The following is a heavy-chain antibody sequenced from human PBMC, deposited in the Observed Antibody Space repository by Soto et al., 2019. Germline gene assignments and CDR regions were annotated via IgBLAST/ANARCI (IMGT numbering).Heavy chain of an antibody. V-gene: IGHV1-18*01. D-gene: IGHD1-26*01. CDR1: GYTFTSYG. CDR3: AKDQGRSFDY. CDR2: INPYNANT. Sequence: ASVKVSCKASGYTFTSYGISWVRQAPGQGLEWMGWINPYNANTNYGQKLQGRVIMTTDTSTSTAYMDLRSLRSDDTAVYYCAKDQGRSFDYWGQGTLVTVSS. J-gene: IGHJ4*02.